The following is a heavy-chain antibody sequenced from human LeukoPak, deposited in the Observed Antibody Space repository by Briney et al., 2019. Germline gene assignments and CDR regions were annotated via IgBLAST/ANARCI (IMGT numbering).Heavy chain of an antibody. CDR3: AKLFPPNDFWSGYPSYYYYMDV. CDR1: GFTFSSYA. CDR2: ISGSGGST. V-gene: IGHV3-23*01. Sequence: GGSLRLSCAASGFTFSSYAMSWVRQAPGKGLEWVSAISGSGGSTYYADSVKGRFTISRDNSKNTLYLQMNSLRAEDTAVYYCAKLFPPNDFWSGYPSYYYYMDVWGEGTTVTVSS. J-gene: IGHJ6*03. D-gene: IGHD3-3*01.